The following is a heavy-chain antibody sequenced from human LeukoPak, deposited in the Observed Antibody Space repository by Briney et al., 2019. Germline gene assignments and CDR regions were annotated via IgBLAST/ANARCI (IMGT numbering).Heavy chain of an antibody. CDR2: IYPGDSDT. CDR1: GYSFNNYW. J-gene: IGHJ3*02. D-gene: IGHD4-17*01. CDR3: GRHRSTVTLSDAFDM. Sequence: HGESLKISCKDSGYSFNNYWIGWVRQMPGKGLEWMGIIYPGDSDTRYSPSFQGQVTISADKSISTAYLQWSSLKASDTAMYYCGRHRSTVTLSDAFDMWGQGTMVTVSS. V-gene: IGHV5-51*01.